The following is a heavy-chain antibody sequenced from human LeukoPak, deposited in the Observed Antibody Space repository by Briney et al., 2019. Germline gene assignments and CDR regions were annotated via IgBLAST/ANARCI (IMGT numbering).Heavy chain of an antibody. CDR1: GGSISSGGYY. CDR3: ASQEMGNWFDP. CDR2: IYYSGST. V-gene: IGHV4-31*03. D-gene: IGHD2-8*01. J-gene: IGHJ5*02. Sequence: SSETLSLTCTVSGGSISSGGYYWSWIRQHPGKGLEWIGYIYYSGSTYYNPSLKSRVTISVDTSKNQFSLKLSSVTAADTAVYYCASQEMGNWFDPWGQGTLVTVSS.